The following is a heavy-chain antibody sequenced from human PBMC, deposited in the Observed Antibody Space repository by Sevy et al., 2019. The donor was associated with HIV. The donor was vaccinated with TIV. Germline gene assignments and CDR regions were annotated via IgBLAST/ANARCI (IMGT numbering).Heavy chain of an antibody. CDR2: ISGRGGST. V-gene: IGHV3-23*01. CDR3: AKAPPGHCSSASCPRAYYYYGMDV. J-gene: IGHJ6*02. CDR1: GLTLSSYA. D-gene: IGHD2-15*01. Sequence: GGSLRLSCADSGLTLSSYAMNWVRQAPGKGLEWVSAISGRGGSTHYADSVEGRLTISRDNSKNTRYLQMNSLRAEDTAVYYCAKAPPGHCSSASCPRAYYYYGMDVWGQGTTVTVSS.